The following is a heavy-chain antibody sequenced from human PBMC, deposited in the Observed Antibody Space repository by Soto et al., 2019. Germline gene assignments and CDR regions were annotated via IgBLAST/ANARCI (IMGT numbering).Heavy chain of an antibody. CDR2: ISAYNGNT. CDR1: GYTFTGYG. D-gene: IGHD3-10*01. Sequence: QVQLVQSGGEVKKPGASVKVSCKASGYTFTGYGIRWVRQAPGQGLEWMGWISAYNGNTNYAQKLQGRVTMTTDTSTSTAYMELRSLRSDDTAVYYCASGWFGEFVYYFDYWGQGTLVTVSS. J-gene: IGHJ4*02. V-gene: IGHV1-18*01. CDR3: ASGWFGEFVYYFDY.